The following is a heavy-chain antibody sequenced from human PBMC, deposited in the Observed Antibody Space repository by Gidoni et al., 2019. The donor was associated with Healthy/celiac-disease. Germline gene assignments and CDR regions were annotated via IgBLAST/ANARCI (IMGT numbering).Heavy chain of an antibody. V-gene: IGHV4-31*03. J-gene: IGHJ4*02. Sequence: QVQLQESGPGLVKPSQTLSLTCTVPGGSISSGGYYWSWRRQHPGKGLEWIGYIYYSGSTYYNPSLKSRVTISVVTSKNQFSLKLSSVTAADTSVYYCARAVVVVAATPPLGFDYWGQGTLVTVSS. D-gene: IGHD2-15*01. CDR1: GGSISSGGYY. CDR2: IYYSGST. CDR3: ARAVVVVAATPPLGFDY.